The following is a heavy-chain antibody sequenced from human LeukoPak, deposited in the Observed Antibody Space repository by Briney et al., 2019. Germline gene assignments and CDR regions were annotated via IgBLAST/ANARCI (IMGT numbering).Heavy chain of an antibody. J-gene: IGHJ4*02. CDR3: TRVSLVVASVFFDY. CDR2: IRSKAYGGTT. D-gene: IGHD2-15*01. CDR1: GFTFGDYA. Sequence: GGSLRLSCTASGFTFGDYAMSWVRQAPGKGLEWVGFIRSKAYGGTTEYAASVKGRFTVSRDDSKNIAYLQMNNLKAEDTAVYYCTRVSLVVASVFFDYWGQGTLVTVSS. V-gene: IGHV3-49*04.